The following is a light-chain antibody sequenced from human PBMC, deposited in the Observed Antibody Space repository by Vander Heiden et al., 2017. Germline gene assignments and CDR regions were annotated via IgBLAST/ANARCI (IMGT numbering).Light chain of an antibody. Sequence: QSVLTQPLSVSGTPGQGVTISCTGGSSNNGAGYHVHGYQQLPGRAPKLLIYGNTNRPSGVPDRFSGSKSGTSASLTITGLQAEDEADYYCQSYDSSLNTYVFGIGTKVTV. CDR2: GNT. CDR1: SSNNGAGYH. J-gene: IGLJ1*01. CDR3: QSYDSSLNTYV. V-gene: IGLV1-40*01.